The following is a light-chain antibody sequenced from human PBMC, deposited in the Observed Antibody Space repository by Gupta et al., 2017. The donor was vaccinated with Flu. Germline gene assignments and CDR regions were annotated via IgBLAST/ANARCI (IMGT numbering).Light chain of an antibody. CDR2: RDN. CDR3: QIWDVGSGV. Sequence: SYELTQPLSDSVAPGQTARITCGGDNIGRKNVHWYQQKPGQAPVVVLYRDNNRPSGIPERFSGSNSGNTATLIISGAQVGDEADYFCQIWDVGSGVFGGGTKLTVL. CDR1: NIGRKN. V-gene: IGLV3-9*01. J-gene: IGLJ3*02.